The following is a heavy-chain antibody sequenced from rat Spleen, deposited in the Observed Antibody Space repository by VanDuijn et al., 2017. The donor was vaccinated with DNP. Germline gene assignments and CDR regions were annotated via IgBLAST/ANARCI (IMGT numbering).Heavy chain of an antibody. CDR2: ITTSGSRT. CDR3: TRVGDLHDGGDGDALDA. CDR1: GFTFSTYS. Sequence: EVQLVESGGGLVQPGRSMKLSCAASGFTFSTYSMAWVRQAPKKGLEWVATITTSGSRTYCPDSVKGRFTISRDDARNTLYLQMNSLRSEDTATYYCTRVGDLHDGGDGDALDAWGQGTSVTVSS. J-gene: IGHJ4*01. D-gene: IGHD1-12*02. V-gene: IGHV5-46*01.